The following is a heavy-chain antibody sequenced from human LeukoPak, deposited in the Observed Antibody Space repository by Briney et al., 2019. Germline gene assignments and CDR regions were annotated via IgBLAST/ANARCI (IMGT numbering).Heavy chain of an antibody. V-gene: IGHV1-69*04. CDR1: GGTFSSYA. Sequence: GASVKVSCKASGGTFSSYAISWVRQAPGQGLEWMGRVIPILGIANYAQKFQGRVTITADKSTSTAYIELSSLRSEDTAVYYCARGIFYDSSGYGYWGQGTLVTVSS. CDR3: ARGIFYDSSGYGY. D-gene: IGHD3-22*01. J-gene: IGHJ4*02. CDR2: VIPILGIA.